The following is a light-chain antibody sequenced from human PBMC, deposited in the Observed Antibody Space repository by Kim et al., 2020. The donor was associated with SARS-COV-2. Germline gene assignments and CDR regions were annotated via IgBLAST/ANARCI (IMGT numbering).Light chain of an antibody. V-gene: IGLV1-47*01. CDR2: RDN. Sequence: QSVLTQPPSASGTPGQRVAISCSGSTSNIGSAYVYWYQQVPGTTPRVVIFRDNERPSGVPDRFSGSKYGTSASLAISGLRSEDEADYYCATWDESLSGMVFGGGTQLTVL. CDR1: TSNIGSAY. J-gene: IGLJ2*01. CDR3: ATWDESLSGMV.